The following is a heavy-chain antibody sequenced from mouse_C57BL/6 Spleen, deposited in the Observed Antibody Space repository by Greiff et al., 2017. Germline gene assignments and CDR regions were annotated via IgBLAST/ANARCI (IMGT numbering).Heavy chain of an antibody. Sequence: EVQLVESGPGLVKPSQSLSLTCSVTGYSITSGYYWNWIRQFPGNKLEWMGYISYDGSNNYNPSLKNRISITRDTSKNQFFLKLNSVTTEDTATYYCARGGLDHFDYWGQGTTLTVSS. CDR2: ISYDGSN. V-gene: IGHV3-6*01. D-gene: IGHD2-2*01. CDR3: ARGGLDHFDY. CDR1: GYSITSGYY. J-gene: IGHJ2*01.